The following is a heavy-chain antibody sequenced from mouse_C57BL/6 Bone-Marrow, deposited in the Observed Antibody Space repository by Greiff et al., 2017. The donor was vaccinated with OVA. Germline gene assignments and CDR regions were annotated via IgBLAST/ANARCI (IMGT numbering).Heavy chain of an antibody. D-gene: IGHD1-1*01. Sequence: EVQLMESEGGLVQPGSSMKLSCTASGFTFSDYYMAWVRQVPEKGLEWVANINYDGSSTYYLDSLKSRFIISRDNAKNMLYLQMSSLKSEDTATYYCARGDYGSSYPYFDYWGQGTTLTVSS. CDR2: INYDGSST. CDR1: GFTFSDYY. V-gene: IGHV5-16*01. CDR3: ARGDYGSSYPYFDY. J-gene: IGHJ2*01.